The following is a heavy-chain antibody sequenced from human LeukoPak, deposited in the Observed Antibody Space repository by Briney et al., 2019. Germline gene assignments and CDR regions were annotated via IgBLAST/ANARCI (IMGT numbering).Heavy chain of an antibody. V-gene: IGHV3-69-1*01. Sequence: GGSLRLSCAASGFTVSSNYMSWVRQAPGKGLEWVSSISSSSYIYYADSVKGRFTISRDNAKNSLCLQMNSLRAEDTAVYYCARGAPQSYYYDSSGYESGAFDIWGQGTMVTASS. CDR1: GFTVSSNY. J-gene: IGHJ3*02. CDR2: ISSSSYI. D-gene: IGHD3-22*01. CDR3: ARGAPQSYYYDSSGYESGAFDI.